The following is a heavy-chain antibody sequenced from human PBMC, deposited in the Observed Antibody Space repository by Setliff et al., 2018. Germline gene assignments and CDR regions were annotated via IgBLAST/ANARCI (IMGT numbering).Heavy chain of an antibody. CDR3: ARVSRTIVAARGFDY. CDR1: GGTFINYA. V-gene: IGHV1-69*13. CDR2: IIPIFGTA. J-gene: IGHJ4*02. D-gene: IGHD1-26*01. Sequence: SVKVSCKASGGTFINYAISWVRQAPGQGLEWMGGIIPIFGTANYAQKFQGRVTITADESTSTAYMELSSLRFEDTAVYYCARVSRTIVAARGFDYWGQGTLVTVS.